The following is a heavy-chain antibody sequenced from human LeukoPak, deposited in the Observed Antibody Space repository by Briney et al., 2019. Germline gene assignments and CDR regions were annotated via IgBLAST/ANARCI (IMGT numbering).Heavy chain of an antibody. Sequence: SETLSLTCTVSGGSISSSSYYWGWIRQPPGKGLEWIGSIYYSGSTYYNPSLKSRVTISVDASQNQFSLKLSSVTAADTAVYYCARHKYYYDSSGYYHTEDFQHWGQGTLVTVSS. CDR2: IYYSGST. D-gene: IGHD3-22*01. J-gene: IGHJ1*01. CDR3: ARHKYYYDSSGYYHTEDFQH. CDR1: GGSISSSSYY. V-gene: IGHV4-39*01.